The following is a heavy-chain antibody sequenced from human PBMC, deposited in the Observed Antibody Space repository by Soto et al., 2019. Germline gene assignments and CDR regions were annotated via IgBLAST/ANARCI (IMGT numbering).Heavy chain of an antibody. CDR3: ASIYCRSTSCYDAFDI. J-gene: IGHJ3*02. D-gene: IGHD2-2*01. V-gene: IGHV6-1*01. CDR1: GDSVSSNSAA. Sequence: SQTLSLTCAISGDSVSSNSAAWNWIRQSPSRGLEWLGRTYYRSKWYNDYAVSVKSRITINPDTSKNQFSLQLNSVTPEDTAVYYCASIYCRSTSCYDAFDIWGQGTMVTVSS. CDR2: TYYRSKWYN.